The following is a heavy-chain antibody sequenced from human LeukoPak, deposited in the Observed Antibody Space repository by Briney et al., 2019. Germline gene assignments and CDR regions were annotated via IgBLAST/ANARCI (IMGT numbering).Heavy chain of an antibody. CDR3: ARIRDYYYGMDV. Sequence: NPSETLSLTCTVSGGSISSYYWSWIRQPPGKGLEWIGYIYYSGSTNYNPSLKSRVTISVDTSKNQFSLKLSSVTAADTAVYYCARIRDYYYGMDVWGQGTTVTVSS. CDR2: IYYSGST. V-gene: IGHV4-59*08. CDR1: GGSISSYY. D-gene: IGHD3-10*01. J-gene: IGHJ6*02.